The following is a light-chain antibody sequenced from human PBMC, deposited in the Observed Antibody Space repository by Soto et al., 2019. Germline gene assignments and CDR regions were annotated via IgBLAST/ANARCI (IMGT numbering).Light chain of an antibody. CDR1: QTIRSNY. Sequence: ETVLTQSPGTLSLSPGERATLSCRASQTIRSNYLAWYRQTPGQAPRLLIYGASNRATGIADRFSGSGSGTDFTLIISSLEPEDFALYYCQQYGSSPWTFGQGTKVVIK. CDR3: QQYGSSPWT. CDR2: GAS. J-gene: IGKJ1*01. V-gene: IGKV3-20*01.